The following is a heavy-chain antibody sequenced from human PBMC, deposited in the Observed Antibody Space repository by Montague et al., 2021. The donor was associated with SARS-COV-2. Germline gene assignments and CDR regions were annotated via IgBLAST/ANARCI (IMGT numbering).Heavy chain of an antibody. CDR3: ARAIVSGLCSGGSCYKGYYYCMDV. Sequence: SETLSLTCTVSGASISSYSWSWIRQPPGKGLEWIGYMYNSEKINYNPSXXSRVTISVDTSKGQLSLKLNSVTAADTAVSFCARAIVSGLCSGGSCYKGYYYCMDVWGQGTPVTVSS. J-gene: IGHJ6*02. CDR1: GASISSYS. V-gene: IGHV4-59*13. CDR2: MYNSEKI. D-gene: IGHD2-15*01.